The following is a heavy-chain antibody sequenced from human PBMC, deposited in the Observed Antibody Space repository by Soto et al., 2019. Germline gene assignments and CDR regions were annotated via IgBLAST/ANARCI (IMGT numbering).Heavy chain of an antibody. Sequence: EVQLVESGGAWLQPGGSLRLSCAASGLTFDDFAMCWVRQVPGKGREWFSLVNWGGDTTFYAESVKGRFIISRDNSKNSVYLQMNSLRSEDSAVYYCAKGATVTTHYQYYGMDVWGQGTTVTVSS. CDR1: GLTFDDFA. CDR2: VNWGGDTT. V-gene: IGHV3-43D*04. CDR3: AKGATVTTHYQYYGMDV. D-gene: IGHD4-17*01. J-gene: IGHJ6*02.